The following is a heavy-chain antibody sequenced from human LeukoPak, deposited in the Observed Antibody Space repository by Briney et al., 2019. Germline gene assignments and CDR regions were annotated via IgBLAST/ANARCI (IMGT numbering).Heavy chain of an antibody. D-gene: IGHD4-17*01. CDR1: GFTFSSYA. CDR2: ISYDGSNK. CDR3: ARVGYGDYGYFQH. Sequence: PGGSLRLSCAASGFTFSSYAMHWVRQAPGKGLEWVAVISYDGSNKYYADSVKGRFTISRDNSKNTLYLQMNSLRAEDTAVYYCARVGYGDYGYFQHWGQGTLVTVSS. V-gene: IGHV3-30*04. J-gene: IGHJ1*01.